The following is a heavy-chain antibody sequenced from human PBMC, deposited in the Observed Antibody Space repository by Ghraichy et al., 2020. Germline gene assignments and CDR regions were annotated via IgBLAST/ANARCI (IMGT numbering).Heavy chain of an antibody. V-gene: IGHV4-39*07. CDR2: IYYSGST. Sequence: SETLSLTCTVSGGSTSNYYWGWIRQPPGKGLEWIGSIYYSGSTYYSPSLKSRVTISINTSKNQFSLKLSFVTAADTALYYCAREQGGGSSDFWGLGTLVTVSS. CDR1: GGSTSNYY. CDR3: AREQGGGSSDF. D-gene: IGHD1-26*01. J-gene: IGHJ4*02.